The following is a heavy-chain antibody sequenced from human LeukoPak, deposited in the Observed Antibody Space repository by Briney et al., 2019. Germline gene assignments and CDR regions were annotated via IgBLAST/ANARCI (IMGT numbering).Heavy chain of an antibody. D-gene: IGHD4-11*01. CDR1: GFTFSSYA. Sequence: GGSLRLSCAASGFTFSSYAMSWVRQAPGKGLEWVSGISWSGVNIAYADSVKGRFTVSRDNAKNSLYLQMDSLRVEDTALYYCTVTTHTSGSWGQGILVTVSS. CDR3: TVTTHTSGS. V-gene: IGHV3-20*04. CDR2: ISWSGVNI. J-gene: IGHJ4*02.